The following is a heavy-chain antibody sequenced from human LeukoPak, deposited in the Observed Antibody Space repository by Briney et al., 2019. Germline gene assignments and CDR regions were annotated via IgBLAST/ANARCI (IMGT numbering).Heavy chain of an antibody. Sequence: PGGSLRLSCAASGFTFSYYWMHWVRQAPTKGLVWVSRIGSDGSSTNYEDSSKGRFTTARANTNGTVYLQMNSLRAEDTAVFYCARVSGGAFDIWGQGTLVTVSS. CDR3: ARVSGGAFDI. D-gene: IGHD2-15*01. CDR2: IGSDGSST. J-gene: IGHJ3*02. CDR1: GFTFSYYW. V-gene: IGHV3-74*01.